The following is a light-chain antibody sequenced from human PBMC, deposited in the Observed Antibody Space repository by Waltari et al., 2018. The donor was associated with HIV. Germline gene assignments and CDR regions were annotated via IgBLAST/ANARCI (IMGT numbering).Light chain of an antibody. CDR2: LDS. Sequence: EIVLTQSPLSRSVTPAEPASISCTSSQTLLHSNGYNYLDWYLQKPGQPPKLLIYLDSNRASGVPDRFSGSGSGTNFTLKISRVEVEDVGTYFCMQTLQTPPTFGQGTKLDIK. CDR1: QTLLHSNGYNY. V-gene: IGKV2-28*01. J-gene: IGKJ2*01. CDR3: MQTLQTPPT.